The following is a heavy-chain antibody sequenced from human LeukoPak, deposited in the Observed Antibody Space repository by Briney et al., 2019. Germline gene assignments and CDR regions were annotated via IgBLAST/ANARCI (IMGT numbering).Heavy chain of an antibody. J-gene: IGHJ3*02. V-gene: IGHV3-21*01. CDR2: ISSSSSYI. CDR1: GFTFSSYS. D-gene: IGHD1-26*01. Sequence: AGGSLRLSCAASGFTFSSYSMNWVRHAPGKGLEWVSSISSSSSYIYYADSVKGRFTIYRDNAKNSLYLQMNSLRAEDTAVYYCARDGTPGIVGASYDAFDIWGQGTMVTVSS. CDR3: ARDGTPGIVGASYDAFDI.